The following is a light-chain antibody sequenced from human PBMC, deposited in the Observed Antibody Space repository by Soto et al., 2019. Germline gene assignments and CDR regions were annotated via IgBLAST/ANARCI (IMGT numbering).Light chain of an antibody. CDR2: AAS. J-gene: IGKJ1*01. CDR3: LQLYNFSWT. V-gene: IGKV1-6*01. Sequence: AIQLTQSPSSLSASVGDRVTISCRASQGIGNDLAWYQQKPGKAPRLLIFAASNLQSGVPSRFSGSGSGTDFTLTISRLQPEDFATEYGLQLYNFSWTFGQGTKVEIK. CDR1: QGIGND.